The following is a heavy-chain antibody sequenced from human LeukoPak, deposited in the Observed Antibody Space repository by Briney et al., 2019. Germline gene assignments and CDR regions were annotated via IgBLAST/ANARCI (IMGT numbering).Heavy chain of an antibody. D-gene: IGHD1-26*01. CDR2: IIPIFGTA. J-gene: IGHJ4*02. V-gene: IGHV1-69*05. CDR1: GGTFSSYA. CDR3: AWGGILVTTFDY. Sequence: SVKVSCKASGGTFSSYAISWVRQAPGQGLEWMGRIIPIFGTANYAQKFQGRVTITTDESTSTAYMELSSLRSEDTAVYYCAWGGILVTTFDYWGEGTPVTVSS.